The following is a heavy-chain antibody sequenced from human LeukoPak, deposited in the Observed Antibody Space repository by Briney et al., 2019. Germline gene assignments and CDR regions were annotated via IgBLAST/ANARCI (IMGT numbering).Heavy chain of an antibody. Sequence: PGGSLRLSCAASGFTFSSYAMHWVRQAPGKGLEWVSSISSSSSYIYYADSVKGRFTISRDNAKNSLYLQMNSLRAEDTAVYYCARVYGSYRSPTPSDYWGQGTLVTVSS. V-gene: IGHV3-21*01. CDR1: GFTFSSYA. J-gene: IGHJ4*02. CDR2: ISSSSSYI. CDR3: ARVYGSYRSPTPSDY. D-gene: IGHD1-26*01.